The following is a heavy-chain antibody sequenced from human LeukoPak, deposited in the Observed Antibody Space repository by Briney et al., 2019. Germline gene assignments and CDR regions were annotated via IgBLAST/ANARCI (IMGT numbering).Heavy chain of an antibody. CDR1: GFTFSSYA. CDR3: ARDLESYNSGGYYFGS. D-gene: IGHD3-22*01. CDR2: ISTSASYK. V-gene: IGHV3-21*06. J-gene: IGHJ4*02. Sequence: GGSLRLSCAASGFTFSSYAMNWVRQAPGTGLEWVSSISTSASYKFYADSVKGRFTISRDNAKNSLYLQMNSLRAEDTAVYYCARDLESYNSGGYYFGSWGQGTLVTVSS.